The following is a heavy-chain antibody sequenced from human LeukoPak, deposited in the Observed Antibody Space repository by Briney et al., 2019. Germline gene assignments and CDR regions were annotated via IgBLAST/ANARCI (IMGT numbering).Heavy chain of an antibody. CDR1: EFTFNNHD. V-gene: IGHV3-30*18. J-gene: IGHJ3*01. CDR2: ISYDGRNK. Sequence: GRSLRLSCAASEFTFNNHDMHWVRQAPGKGLEWVAAISYDGRNKYYADSVKGRFTISRDNSKNTLNLQMNSRRTEDTAVFYCAKPRDIDSWAFDVWGQGTMVTVSA. D-gene: IGHD2-15*01. CDR3: AKPRDIDSWAFDV.